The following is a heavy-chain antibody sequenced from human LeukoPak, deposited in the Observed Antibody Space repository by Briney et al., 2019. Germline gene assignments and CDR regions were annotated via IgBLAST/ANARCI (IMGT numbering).Heavy chain of an antibody. CDR1: GYSFTSYW. Sequence: GESLKISCKGSGYSFTSYWIGWVRPMPGKGLEWMGIIYPGDSDTRYSPSFQGQVTISADKSISTAYLQWSSLKASDTAMYYCARVEDYYYYGMDVWGQGTTVTVSS. CDR2: IYPGDSDT. J-gene: IGHJ6*02. V-gene: IGHV5-51*01. CDR3: ARVEDYYYYGMDV.